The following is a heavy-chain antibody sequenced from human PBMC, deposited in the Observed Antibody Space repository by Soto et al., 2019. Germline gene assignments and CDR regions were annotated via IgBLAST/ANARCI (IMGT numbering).Heavy chain of an antibody. CDR1: GGSINTYY. CDR2: VDYSGNS. V-gene: IGHV4-59*01. J-gene: IGHJ5*02. CDR3: ARVAGIAAAGTWFWFDP. D-gene: IGHD6-13*01. Sequence: SETLSLTCTVSGGSINTYYWSWIRQPPGKGLEWIGYVDYSGNSDSSPSLKSRVTISIDTSKNQFSLKLSSVTAADTAVYYCARVAGIAAAGTWFWFDPWGQGTLVTVSS.